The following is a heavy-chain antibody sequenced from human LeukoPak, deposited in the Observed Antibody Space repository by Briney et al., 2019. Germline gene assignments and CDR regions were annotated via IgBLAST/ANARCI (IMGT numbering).Heavy chain of an antibody. V-gene: IGHV3-23*01. CDR1: GITFSSYG. CDR3: STDPRLLIY. Sequence: GGTLRLSCAASGITFSSYGMSWVRQAPGKGLEWVSSISSTGGTTYYADSVKGRFTISRDNAKDSLYLQMNGLRPEDTALYYCSTDPRLLIYWGHGTLVTVSS. J-gene: IGHJ4*01. D-gene: IGHD2-8*01. CDR2: ISSTGGTT.